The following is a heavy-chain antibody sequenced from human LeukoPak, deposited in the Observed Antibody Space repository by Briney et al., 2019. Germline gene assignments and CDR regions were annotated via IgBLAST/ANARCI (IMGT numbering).Heavy chain of an antibody. V-gene: IGHV4-4*09. CDR3: ARHGSVRSPLGP. Sequence: PSETLSLTCTVSGGSISSYYVSWIRQPPGKGLEWIGYIYATGSTNYNPSLKSRGAISVDTSKNQFPLNLRSVPAADTAVYYCARHGSVRSPLGPWGQGTLVTVSS. CDR1: GGSISSYY. CDR2: IYATGST. J-gene: IGHJ5*02. D-gene: IGHD3-10*01.